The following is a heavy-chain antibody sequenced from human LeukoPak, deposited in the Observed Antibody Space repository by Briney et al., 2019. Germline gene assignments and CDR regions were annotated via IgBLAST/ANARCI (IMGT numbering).Heavy chain of an antibody. CDR2: VHASGSP. D-gene: IGHD3-10*01. J-gene: IGHJ4*02. CDR1: GGSISPYY. V-gene: IGHV4-4*07. Sequence: PSEALSLTCTDSGGSISPYYWSWLRQPAGKGLEGIGLVHASGSPNYNPSLKCRVLISVDQSKNQYSLNLNSVPAAATGVYYCARGGTYGSGSDQHTALDFWGQGTLVTVSS. CDR3: ARGGTYGSGSDQHTALDF.